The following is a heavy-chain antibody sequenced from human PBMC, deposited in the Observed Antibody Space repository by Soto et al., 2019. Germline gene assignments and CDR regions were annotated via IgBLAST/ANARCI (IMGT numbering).Heavy chain of an antibody. Sequence: WASVKVSCKASGYTFTSYDINWVRQATGQGLEWMGWMNPNSGNTGYAQKFQGRVTMTRNTSISTAYMELSSLRSEDTAVYYCANSSSWGGGMDVWGQGTTVTVSS. J-gene: IGHJ6*02. CDR3: ANSSSWGGGMDV. D-gene: IGHD6-13*01. CDR2: MNPNSGNT. V-gene: IGHV1-8*01. CDR1: GYTFTSYD.